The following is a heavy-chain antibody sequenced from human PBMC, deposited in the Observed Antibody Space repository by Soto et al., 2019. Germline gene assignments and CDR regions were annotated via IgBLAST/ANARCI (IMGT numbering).Heavy chain of an antibody. Sequence: GGSLRLSCGGSGFTFSSYSMNWVRQAPGKGPEWVANIKKDGSERHYVDSVKGRFTISRDNAKNSLYLQMNSLTAEDTAVYYCTRDGLWGQGTLVTVSS. CDR2: IKKDGSER. V-gene: IGHV3-7*01. CDR1: GFTFSSYS. J-gene: IGHJ4*02. CDR3: TRDGL.